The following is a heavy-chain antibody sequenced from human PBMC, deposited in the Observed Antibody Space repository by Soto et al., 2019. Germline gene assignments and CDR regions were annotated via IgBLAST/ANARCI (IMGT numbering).Heavy chain of an antibody. Sequence: SETLSLTCTVSGGSISSSSFHWGWTRQPPGKGLEWIGSIYYSGSTYYSPSLKSRVTISVDTSKNQFSLKLSSVTAADTAVYYCARHNYGSGSTYFDYWGQGTLVTVSS. V-gene: IGHV4-39*01. D-gene: IGHD3-10*01. CDR2: IYYSGST. CDR1: GGSISSSSFH. J-gene: IGHJ4*02. CDR3: ARHNYGSGSTYFDY.